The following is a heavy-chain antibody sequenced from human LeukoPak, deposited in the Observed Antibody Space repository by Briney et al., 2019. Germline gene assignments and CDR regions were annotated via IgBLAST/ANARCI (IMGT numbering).Heavy chain of an antibody. CDR3: AKFNVRGVISGAFDI. Sequence: PGGSLRLSCAASGFTFSSYSMNWVRQAPGKGLEWVSYISSSSSTIYYADSVKGRFTISRDNAKNSLYLQMNSLRAEDTAVYYCAKFNVRGVISGAFDIWGQGTMVTVSS. D-gene: IGHD3-10*01. CDR1: GFTFSSYS. CDR2: ISSSSSTI. V-gene: IGHV3-48*04. J-gene: IGHJ3*02.